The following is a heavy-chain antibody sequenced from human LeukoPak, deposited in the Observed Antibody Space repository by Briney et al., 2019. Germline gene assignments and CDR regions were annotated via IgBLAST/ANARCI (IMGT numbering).Heavy chain of an antibody. CDR1: GYTFTSYG. D-gene: IGHD3-10*01. Sequence: ASVKVSCKASGYTFTSYGISWVRQAPGQGLEWMGWISAYNGNTNYAQKLQGRVTMTTDTSTSTAYMELRSLRSDDTAVYYCARGLRSYGSGSFFDYWGQGTLVTVSS. CDR3: ARGLRSYGSGSFFDY. J-gene: IGHJ4*02. CDR2: ISAYNGNT. V-gene: IGHV1-18*01.